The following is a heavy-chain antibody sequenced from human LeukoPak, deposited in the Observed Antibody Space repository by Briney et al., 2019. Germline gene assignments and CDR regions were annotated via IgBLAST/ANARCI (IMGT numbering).Heavy chain of an antibody. CDR3: ARGLDQGAGRYFDY. Sequence: SETLSLTCTVSGGPISSSSYYWGWIRQPPGKGLEWIGSIYHSGSTYYNPSLKSRVTISVDTSKNQFSLKLSSVTAADTAVYYCARGLDQGAGRYFDYWGQGTLVTVSS. V-gene: IGHV4-39*07. CDR1: GGPISSSSYY. D-gene: IGHD3-16*01. CDR2: IYHSGST. J-gene: IGHJ4*02.